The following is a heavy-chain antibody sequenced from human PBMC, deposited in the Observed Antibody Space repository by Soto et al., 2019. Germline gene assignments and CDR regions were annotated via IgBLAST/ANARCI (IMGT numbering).Heavy chain of an antibody. CDR3: ARGLRCSSTSCYLYMDV. D-gene: IGHD2-2*01. Sequence: ASVKVSCKASGYTFTSYDTNWVRQATGQGLEWMGWMNPNSGNTGYAQKFQGRVTMTRNTSISTAYMELSSLRSEDTAVYYCARGLRCSSTSCYLYMDVRGKGTTVTVSS. CDR2: MNPNSGNT. J-gene: IGHJ6*03. V-gene: IGHV1-8*01. CDR1: GYTFTSYD.